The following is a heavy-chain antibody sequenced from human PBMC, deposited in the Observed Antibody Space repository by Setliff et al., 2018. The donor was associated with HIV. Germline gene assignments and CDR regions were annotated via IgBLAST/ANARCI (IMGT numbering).Heavy chain of an antibody. CDR2: IYYSGST. CDR3: ARVGVDVVRHYYYYMDV. V-gene: IGHV4-59*01. J-gene: IGHJ6*03. Sequence: PSETLSLTCTVSGGSISSYYWSWIRQPPGKGLEWTGYIYYSGSTNYNPSLKSRVTISVDTSKNQFSLKLSSVTAADTAVYYCARVGVDVVRHYYYYMDVWGKGTTVTVSS. CDR1: GGSISSYY. D-gene: IGHD3-10*01.